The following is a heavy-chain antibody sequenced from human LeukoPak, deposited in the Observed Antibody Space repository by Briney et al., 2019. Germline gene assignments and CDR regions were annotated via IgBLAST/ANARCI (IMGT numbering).Heavy chain of an antibody. CDR3: AREGIAAAGGGAQGVY. D-gene: IGHD6-13*01. Sequence: ASVKVSCKASGGTFSSYAISWVRQAPGQGLEWMGGIIPIFGTANYAQKFQGRVTITADESTSTAYMELSSLRSEDTAMYYCAREGIAAAGGGAQGVYWGQGTLVTVSS. CDR2: IIPIFGTA. CDR1: GGTFSSYA. J-gene: IGHJ4*02. V-gene: IGHV1-69*13.